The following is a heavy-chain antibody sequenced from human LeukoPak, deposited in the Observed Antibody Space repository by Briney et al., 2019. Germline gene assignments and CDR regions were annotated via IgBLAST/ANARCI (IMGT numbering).Heavy chain of an antibody. Sequence: SETLSLTYTVSGGSISSYYWSWIRQPPGKGLEWIGYIYYSGSTNYNPSLKSRVTISVDTSKNQFSLKLSSVTAADTAVYYCARHPRTRDGDYGGGGNYYGMDVWGQGATVTVSS. CDR1: GGSISSYY. CDR2: IYYSGST. J-gene: IGHJ6*02. V-gene: IGHV4-59*08. D-gene: IGHD4-23*01. CDR3: ARHPRTRDGDYGGGGNYYGMDV.